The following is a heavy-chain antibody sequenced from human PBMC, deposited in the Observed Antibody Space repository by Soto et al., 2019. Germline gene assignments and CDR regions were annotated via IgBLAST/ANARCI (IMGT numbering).Heavy chain of an antibody. V-gene: IGHV1-3*01. J-gene: IGHJ6*02. CDR2: INAGNGNT. CDR3: ARDRAYCGGDCYYYYYYGMYV. CDR1: GSTFTSYA. D-gene: IGHD2-21*02. Sequence: ASVKVSCKASGSTFTSYAMHWVRQAPGQRLEWMGWINAGNGNTKYSQKFQGRVTIPRDTSASTAYMELSSLRSEDTAVYYCARDRAYCGGDCYYYYYYGMYVCGQGTTVTVSS.